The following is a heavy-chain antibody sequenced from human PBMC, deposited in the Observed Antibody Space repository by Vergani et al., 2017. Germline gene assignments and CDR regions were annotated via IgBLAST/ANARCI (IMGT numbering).Heavy chain of an antibody. CDR2: ISYDGSNK. D-gene: IGHD1-26*01. CDR1: GFTFSSSG. CDR3: AKDRGSYDY. Sequence: QVQLVESGGGVVQPGRSLRLSCAASGFTFSSSGMHWVRQAPGKGLEWVAVISYDGSNKYYADSVKGRFTISRDNSKNTLYLQMNSLRAEDTAVYYCAKDRGSYDYWGQGTLVTVSS. V-gene: IGHV3-30*18. J-gene: IGHJ4*02.